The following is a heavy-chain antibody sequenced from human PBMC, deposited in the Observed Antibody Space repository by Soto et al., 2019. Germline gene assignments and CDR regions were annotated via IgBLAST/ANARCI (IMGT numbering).Heavy chain of an antibody. Sequence: EVQLVESGGGLVQPGRSLRLSCAASGFTFDDYAMHWVRQAPGKGLEWVSGISWNSASIGYADSVKGRFTISRDNAKNSLYLQMYSLRAEDTALYYCAKTLKEEGYYYYGLDVWGQGTTVTVSS. CDR3: AKTLKEEGYYYYGLDV. CDR2: ISWNSASI. J-gene: IGHJ6*02. V-gene: IGHV3-9*01. CDR1: GFTFDDYA.